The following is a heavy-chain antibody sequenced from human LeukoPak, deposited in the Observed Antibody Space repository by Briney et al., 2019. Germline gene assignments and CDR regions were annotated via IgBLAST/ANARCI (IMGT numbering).Heavy chain of an antibody. CDR2: IYPDDSDT. CDR1: GYTFSNYW. D-gene: IGHD2-21*02. Sequence: RGESLKISCKGFGYTFSNYWIGWVRQMPGKGLEWMGIIYPDDSDTRYSPSFQGQVTISADKSISTAYLQWSSLKASDTAMYYCARRRLLFDAFDIWGQGTMVTVSS. V-gene: IGHV5-51*01. CDR3: ARRRLLFDAFDI. J-gene: IGHJ3*02.